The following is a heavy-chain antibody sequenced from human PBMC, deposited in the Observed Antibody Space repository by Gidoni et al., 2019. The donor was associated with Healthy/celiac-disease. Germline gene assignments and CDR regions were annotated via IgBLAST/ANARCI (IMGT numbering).Heavy chain of an antibody. D-gene: IGHD6-13*01. V-gene: IGHV4-4*02. CDR1: GGPIISSNW. CDR3: ARDTIAAAGSRAFDI. CDR2: IYHSGST. J-gene: IGHJ3*02. Sequence: QVQLQESGPGLVKPSGTLSLTFAVSGGPIISSNWWSWVRQPPGKGLEWIGEIYHSGSTNYNPSLKSRVTISGDKSKNQFSLKLSSVTAADTAVYYCARDTIAAAGSRAFDIWGQGTMVTVFS.